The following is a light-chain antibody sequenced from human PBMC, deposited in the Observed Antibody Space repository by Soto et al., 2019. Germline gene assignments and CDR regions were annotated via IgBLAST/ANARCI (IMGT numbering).Light chain of an antibody. CDR3: QQYKNGWT. Sequence: EIVLTQSPGTLSLSPGERATLCCRASQSVSSNLAWYQQKPGQAPRLLIYGASTRATGIPAKFSGGGSGTEFTLTISSLQSEDFAIYYCQQYKNGWTFGQGTKVDIK. J-gene: IGKJ1*01. CDR2: GAS. V-gene: IGKV3-15*01. CDR1: QSVSSN.